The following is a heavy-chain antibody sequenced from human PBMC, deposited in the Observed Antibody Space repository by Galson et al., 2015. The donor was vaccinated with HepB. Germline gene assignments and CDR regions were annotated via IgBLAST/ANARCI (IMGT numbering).Heavy chain of an antibody. CDR2: IKSKTDGGTT. Sequence: SLRLSCAASGFTFSNAWMSWVRQAPGKGLEWVGRIKSKTDGGTTDYAAPVKGRFTISRDDSRDTLYLQMNSLKTEDTAVYYCTTEDSSWYVSRWGQGTLVTVSS. CDR3: TTEDSSWYVSR. D-gene: IGHD6-13*01. J-gene: IGHJ4*02. CDR1: GFTFSNAW. V-gene: IGHV3-15*01.